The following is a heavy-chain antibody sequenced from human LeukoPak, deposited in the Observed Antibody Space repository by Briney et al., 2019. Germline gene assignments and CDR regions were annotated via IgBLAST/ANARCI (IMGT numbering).Heavy chain of an antibody. CDR1: GGTLSSYT. CDR2: IIPILGIA. V-gene: IGHV1-69*02. D-gene: IGHD2-2*01. J-gene: IGHJ6*03. Sequence: SVKVSCKASGGTLSSYTISWVRQAPGQGLEWMGRIIPILGIANYAQKFQGRVTITADKSTSTAYMELSSLRSEDTAVYYCARVVPAAPDAYYYYYMDVWGKGTTVTVSS. CDR3: ARVVPAAPDAYYYYYMDV.